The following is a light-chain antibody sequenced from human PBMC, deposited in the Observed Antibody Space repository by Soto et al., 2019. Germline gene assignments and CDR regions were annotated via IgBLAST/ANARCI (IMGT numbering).Light chain of an antibody. CDR2: DVN. J-gene: IGLJ2*01. V-gene: IGLV2-14*01. CDR3: TSYASGSSHVV. Sequence: QSALTQPASVSGSPGQSITLSCTGTSSDIGGYDYVSWYQRHPGKAPKLIIYDVNNRPSGVSNRFSGSKSGNTASLTISGLHADDEADYYCTSYASGSSHVVFGGGTKVTVL. CDR1: SSDIGGYDY.